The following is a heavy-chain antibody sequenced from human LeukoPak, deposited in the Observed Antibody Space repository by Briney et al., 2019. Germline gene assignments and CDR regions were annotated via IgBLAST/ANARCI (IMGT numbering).Heavy chain of an antibody. CDR2: ITPKRGGT. J-gene: IGHJ4*02. CDR3: ARDKGPVAGTGVGSFDH. Sequence: GASVTVSFKASVYTFTDYFIHWVRQAPGQGLEWMGWITPKRGGTNYAPKFQGRVTITRDPSISTAYMELSSLRSDDTAVYFCARDKGPVAGTGVGSFDHWGQGTLVTVSS. V-gene: IGHV1-2*02. CDR1: VYTFTDYF. D-gene: IGHD6-19*01.